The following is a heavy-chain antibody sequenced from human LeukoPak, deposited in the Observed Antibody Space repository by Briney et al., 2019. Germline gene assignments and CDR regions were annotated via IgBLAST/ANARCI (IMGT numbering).Heavy chain of an antibody. V-gene: IGHV1-24*01. CDR1: GYTLTELS. CDR2: FDPEDGET. D-gene: IGHD3-22*01. Sequence: ASVKVSCTVSGYTLTELSMHWVRQAPGEGLEWMGGFDPEDGETIYAQKFQGRVTMTEDTSTDTAYMELSSLRSEDTAVYYCATGGGSGYYYYFDYWGQGTLVTVSS. J-gene: IGHJ4*02. CDR3: ATGGGSGYYYYFDY.